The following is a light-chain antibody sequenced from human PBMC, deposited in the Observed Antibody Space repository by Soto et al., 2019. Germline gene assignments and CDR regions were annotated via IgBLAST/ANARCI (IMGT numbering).Light chain of an antibody. V-gene: IGKV1-6*01. CDR2: GAS. CDR1: QGIRDD. Sequence: IQMPQSPSSLSASVGDRVTITCRASQGIRDDLGWYQQKPGNAPKLLIYGASSLQSGVPSRFSGSGSGTDFTLTISSLQPEDFATYYLLQDYSYPCTFGQGPKVEIK. J-gene: IGKJ1*01. CDR3: LQDYSYPCT.